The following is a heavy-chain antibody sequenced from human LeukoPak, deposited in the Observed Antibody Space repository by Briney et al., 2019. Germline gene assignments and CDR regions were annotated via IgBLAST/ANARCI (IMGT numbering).Heavy chain of an antibody. Sequence: GTSLRLSCAASGFTFSNHGMHWVRQAPGKGLEWVAVVWYDGSNKYYAESVRGRFTISKDNSKNTLYLQMNSLRAEDTAVYYCTRDRSSTYFDFWGRGTPVTVSS. CDR3: TRDRSSTYFDF. V-gene: IGHV3-33*01. CDR1: GFTFSNHG. CDR2: VWYDGSNK. J-gene: IGHJ2*01. D-gene: IGHD2-15*01.